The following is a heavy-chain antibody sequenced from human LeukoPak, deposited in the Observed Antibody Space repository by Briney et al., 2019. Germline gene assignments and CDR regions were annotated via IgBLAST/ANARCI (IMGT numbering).Heavy chain of an antibody. D-gene: IGHD3-22*01. V-gene: IGHV4-34*01. J-gene: IGHJ6*03. CDR3: AKTDYDSSGLYYYYYMDV. Sequence: SETLSLTCAVYGGSFSGYYWSWIRQPPGKGLEWIGEINHSGSTNYNPSLKSRVTISVDTSKNQFSLKLSSVTAADTAVYYCAKTDYDSSGLYYYYYMDVWGKGTTVTVSS. CDR2: INHSGST. CDR1: GGSFSGYY.